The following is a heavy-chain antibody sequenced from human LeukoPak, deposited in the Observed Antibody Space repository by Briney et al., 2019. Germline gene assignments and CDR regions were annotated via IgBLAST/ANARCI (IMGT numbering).Heavy chain of an antibody. Sequence: GASVKVSCKVSGYTLTELSMHWVRQAPGKGLEWMGGFDPEDGETIYAQKFQGRVTMTTDTSTSIAYMELRSLISDDTAVYYCGRDGLSSQGLVSTLVDYWGQGTLVTVSS. CDR3: GRDGLSSQGLVSTLVDY. D-gene: IGHD6-19*01. CDR1: GYTLTELS. CDR2: FDPEDGET. J-gene: IGHJ4*02. V-gene: IGHV1-24*01.